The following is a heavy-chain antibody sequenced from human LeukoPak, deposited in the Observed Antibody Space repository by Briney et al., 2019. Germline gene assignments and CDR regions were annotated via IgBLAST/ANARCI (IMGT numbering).Heavy chain of an antibody. CDR3: ARAPVRVLGQQLVWCWFDP. D-gene: IGHD6-13*01. J-gene: IGHJ5*02. Sequence: SETPSLTCTVSGGSISSYYWTWIRQPPGKGLEWIGYIYYSGSTNYNPSLKSRVTISVDTSKNQFSLKLSSVTAADTAVYYCARAPVRVLGQQLVWCWFDPWGQGTLVTVSS. CDR1: GGSISSYY. CDR2: IYYSGST. V-gene: IGHV4-59*01.